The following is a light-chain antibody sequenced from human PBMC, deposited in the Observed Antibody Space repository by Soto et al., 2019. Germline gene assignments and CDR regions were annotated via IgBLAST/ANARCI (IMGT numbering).Light chain of an antibody. CDR1: SSDVGGYDY. V-gene: IGLV2-14*01. CDR2: EVT. J-gene: IGLJ1*01. CDR3: TSYTSSSTQV. Sequence: QSALTQPASVSGSPGQSITISCTGTSSDVGGYDYVPWYQQHPGTAPRLIIFEVTNRPSGVSNRFSGSKSGNTASLTISGLQAEDEADYYCTSYTSSSTQVFGTGTKVPS.